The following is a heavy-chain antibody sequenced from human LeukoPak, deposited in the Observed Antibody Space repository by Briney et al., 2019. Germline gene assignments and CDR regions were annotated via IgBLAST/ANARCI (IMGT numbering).Heavy chain of an antibody. Sequence: PSETLSLTCAVSGGSLSGYYWTWIRQPPGKGLEWIGEINHSGSTNYNPSLKSRVTISVDTSKKQFFLKLNSVTAADTAVYYCARGDSNYNLRREADAFDIWGQGTMVTVSS. V-gene: IGHV4-34*01. D-gene: IGHD4-11*01. CDR1: GGSLSGYY. CDR3: ARGDSNYNLRREADAFDI. J-gene: IGHJ3*02. CDR2: INHSGST.